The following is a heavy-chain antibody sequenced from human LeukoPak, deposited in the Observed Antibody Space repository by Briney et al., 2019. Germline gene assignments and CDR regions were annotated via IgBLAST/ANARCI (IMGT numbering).Heavy chain of an antibody. Sequence: GGSLRLSCVASGFPFSSYGMHWVRQAPGKGLEWVAVIWSVGGAEYYADSVKGRFTISRDNSKNMLFLQMNSLRAEDTAVYYCARDEGYFDYWGQGTLVTVFS. CDR1: GFPFSSYG. CDR3: ARDEGYFDY. V-gene: IGHV3-33*01. J-gene: IGHJ4*02. CDR2: IWSVGGAE.